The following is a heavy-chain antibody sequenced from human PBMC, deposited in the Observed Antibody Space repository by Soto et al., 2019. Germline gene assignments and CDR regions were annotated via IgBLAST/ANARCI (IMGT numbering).Heavy chain of an antibody. CDR1: GGSISSYY. V-gene: IGHV4-59*01. CDR3: ARAYSSSWAYFDY. J-gene: IGHJ4*02. D-gene: IGHD6-13*01. CDR2: IYYSGST. Sequence: ETLSLTCTVSGGSISSYYWSWIRQPPGKGLEWIGYIYYSGSTNYNPSLKSRVTISVDTSKNQFSLKLSSVTAADTAVYYCARAYSSSWAYFDYWGQGTLVTVSS.